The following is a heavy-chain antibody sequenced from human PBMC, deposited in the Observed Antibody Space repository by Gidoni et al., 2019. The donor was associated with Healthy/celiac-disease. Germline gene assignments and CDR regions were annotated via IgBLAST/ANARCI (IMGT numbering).Heavy chain of an antibody. CDR2: MSSSGGTI. CDR3: ARCLADFWSGYLGYYYYYMDV. J-gene: IGHJ6*03. D-gene: IGHD3-3*01. CDR1: GFTFSDYY. V-gene: IGHV3-11*01. Sequence: QVQLVESGGGLVKPGGSLRLSCAASGFTFSDYYMRWSRQAPGKGPGWVSYMSSSGGTISYADSVKGRFTISRNNAKNSLYLQMNSLRAEDTAVYYCARCLADFWSGYLGYYYYYMDVWGKGTTVTVSS.